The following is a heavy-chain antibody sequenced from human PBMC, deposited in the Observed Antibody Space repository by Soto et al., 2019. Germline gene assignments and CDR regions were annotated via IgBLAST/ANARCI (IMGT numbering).Heavy chain of an antibody. CDR2: INHSGST. D-gene: IGHD5-18*01. CDR3: ARGLYSYGLNWFDP. V-gene: IGHV4-34*01. Sequence: SETLSLTCGVYGGSFSGYYWSWIRQPPGKGLEWIGEINHSGSTNYNPSLKSRVTISVDTSKNQFSLKLSSVTAADTAVYYCARGLYSYGLNWFDPWGQGTLVTVSS. J-gene: IGHJ5*02. CDR1: GGSFSGYY.